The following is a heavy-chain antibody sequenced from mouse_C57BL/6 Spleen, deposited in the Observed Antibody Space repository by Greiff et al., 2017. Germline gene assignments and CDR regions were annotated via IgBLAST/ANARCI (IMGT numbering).Heavy chain of an antibody. Sequence: QVQLKQPGAELVMPGASVKLSCKASGYTFTSYWMHWVKQRPGQGLEWIGEIDPSDCYTNYNQKFKGKSTLTVDKSSSTAYMQLSSLTSEDSAVYYCARYGNYGGYFDVWGTGTTVTVSS. CDR2: IDPSDCYT. V-gene: IGHV1-69*01. D-gene: IGHD2-1*01. CDR3: ARYGNYGGYFDV. J-gene: IGHJ1*03. CDR1: GYTFTSYW.